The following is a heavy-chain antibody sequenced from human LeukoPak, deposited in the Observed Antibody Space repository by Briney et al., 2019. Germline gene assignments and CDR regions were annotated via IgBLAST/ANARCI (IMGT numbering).Heavy chain of an antibody. CDR2: INNDGSSA. Sequence: GGSLRLSCAASGFTFNNYWIHWVRQVPGKGLVWVSRINNDGSSASYVDSVKGRFTISRDNSKNALYLQMNSLRVEDTAVYYCAIDPNWGTHSWGQGVLVTVSS. V-gene: IGHV3-74*01. D-gene: IGHD7-27*01. CDR3: AIDPNWGTHS. J-gene: IGHJ4*02. CDR1: GFTFNNYW.